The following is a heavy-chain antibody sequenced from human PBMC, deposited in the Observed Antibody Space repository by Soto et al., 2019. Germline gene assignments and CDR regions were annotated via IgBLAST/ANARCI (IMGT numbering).Heavy chain of an antibody. CDR1: GYPFTSYV. V-gene: IGHV1-18*01. CDR3: ARSNQIGGCSGGSGYRGALDI. Sequence: GASLKVSCKSSGYPFTSYVISWVRQAPGQGLEWMGWISAYNGNANYAQKFQGWVTMTRDTSISTAYMELSRLRSDDTAVYYCARSNQIGGCSGGSGYRGALDIWGQGTMVTVAS. CDR2: ISAYNGNA. D-gene: IGHD2-15*01. J-gene: IGHJ3*02.